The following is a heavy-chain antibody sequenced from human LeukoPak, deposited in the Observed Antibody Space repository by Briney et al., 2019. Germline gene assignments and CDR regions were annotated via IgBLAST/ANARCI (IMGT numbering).Heavy chain of an antibody. Sequence: GGSLRLSCAASGFTFSSYDMHWVRQATGKGLEWVSAIGTAGDTYYPGSVKGRFTISRENAKNSLYLQMNSLRAGDTAVYYCARGKWDGDYYFDYWGQGTLVTVSS. J-gene: IGHJ4*02. V-gene: IGHV3-13*01. CDR1: GFTFSSYD. CDR3: ARGKWDGDYYFDY. CDR2: IGTAGDT. D-gene: IGHD4-17*01.